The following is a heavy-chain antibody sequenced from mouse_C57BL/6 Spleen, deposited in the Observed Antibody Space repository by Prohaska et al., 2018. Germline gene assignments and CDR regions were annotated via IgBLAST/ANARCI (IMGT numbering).Heavy chain of an antibody. CDR3: TDPGSTLDY. D-gene: IGHD1-1*01. Sequence: EVKLEESGGGLVQPGGSMKLSCVASGFTFSNYWMNWVRQSPEKGLKWVAQIRWKSDNYATHYAESVKGRFTISRDDSKNRVYLQMNNLRAEDTGIDDCTDPGSTLDYWSQGTTLTVSS. V-gene: IGHV6-3*01. CDR2: IRWKSDNYAT. J-gene: IGHJ2*01. CDR1: GFTFSNYW.